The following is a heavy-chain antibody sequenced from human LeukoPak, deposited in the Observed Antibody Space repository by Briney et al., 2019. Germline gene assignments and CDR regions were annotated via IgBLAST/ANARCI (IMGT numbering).Heavy chain of an antibody. CDR2: IYYSGST. J-gene: IGHJ1*01. V-gene: IGHV4-59*08. CDR1: GGSISSYY. Sequence: SETLSLTCTVSGGSISSYYWSWIRQPPGKGLEWIGYIYYSGSTNYNPSLKSRVTISVDTSKNQFSLKLSSVTAADTAVYYCARHSFSRGSYRSEYFQHWGQGTLVTVSS. D-gene: IGHD1-26*01. CDR3: ARHSFSRGSYRSEYFQH.